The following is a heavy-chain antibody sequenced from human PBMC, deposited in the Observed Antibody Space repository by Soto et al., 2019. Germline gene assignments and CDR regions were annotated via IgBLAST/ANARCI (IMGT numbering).Heavy chain of an antibody. CDR1: GFTFSSYA. CDR3: ARRGSGSYFDY. Sequence: EVQLLESGGGLVQPGGSLRLSCAASGFTFSSYAMRWVRQAPVKGLEWVSALSGSGGSTYYADSVKGRFTISRDNSNNPLYLQMNSLRAQDTAVYYCARRGSGSYFDYWGQGTLVTVSS. V-gene: IGHV3-23*01. D-gene: IGHD1-26*01. CDR2: LSGSGGST. J-gene: IGHJ4*02.